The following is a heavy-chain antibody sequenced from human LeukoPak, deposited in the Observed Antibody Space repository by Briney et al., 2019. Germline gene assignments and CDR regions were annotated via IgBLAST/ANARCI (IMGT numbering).Heavy chain of an antibody. CDR1: GHTFTNFG. CDR2: ISAVNGNT. Sequence: ASVEVSCKASGHTFTNFGITWVRQAPGQGLEWMGWISAVNGNTNYAQKFQGRVTIRIDTSASTGYMELRSLRSDDTAVYYCAKNRGPTWWELPDYWGQGTLVTVSS. J-gene: IGHJ4*02. CDR3: AKNRGPTWWELPDY. V-gene: IGHV1-18*01. D-gene: IGHD1-26*01.